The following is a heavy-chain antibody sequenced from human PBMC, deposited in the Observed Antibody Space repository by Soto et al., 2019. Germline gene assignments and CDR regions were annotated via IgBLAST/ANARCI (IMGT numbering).Heavy chain of an antibody. V-gene: IGHV3-21*01. CDR3: AREDSIIIPAVSDF. Sequence: PGGSLRLSCTVSGFAFNNYGINWVRQAPGKGLEWVSSISKSDCTYYSDSVKGRFAISRDNAKSSVSLQMNTLRVEDTAVYYCAREDSIIIPAVSDFWGQGTLVTVSS. CDR1: GFAFNNYG. J-gene: IGHJ4*02. CDR2: ISKSDCT. D-gene: IGHD2-2*01.